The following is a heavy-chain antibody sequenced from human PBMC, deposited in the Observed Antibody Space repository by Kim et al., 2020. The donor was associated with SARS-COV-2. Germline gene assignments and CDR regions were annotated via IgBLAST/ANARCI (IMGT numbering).Heavy chain of an antibody. J-gene: IGHJ6*02. D-gene: IGHD1-7*01. V-gene: IGHV3-30*07. Sequence: SGKRRFTISRDNSKNTLYLQMNSLRAEDTAVYYCARTRALTGTTGGEDVWGQGTTVTVSS. CDR3: ARTRALTGTTGGEDV.